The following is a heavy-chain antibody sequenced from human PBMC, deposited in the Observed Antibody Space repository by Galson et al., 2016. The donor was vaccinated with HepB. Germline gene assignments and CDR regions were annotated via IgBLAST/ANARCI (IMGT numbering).Heavy chain of an antibody. D-gene: IGHD2-15*01. CDR2: ISWNSGSI. J-gene: IGHJ6*03. Sequence: SLRLSCAASGFTFDDYAMHWVRQAPGKGLEWVSGISWNSGSIDYAASVKGRFTISRDNAKDCLYLQMSSLRAEDTALYYCAKDHGGYMDVWGKGTTVTVSS. CDR1: GFTFDDYA. V-gene: IGHV3-9*01. CDR3: AKDHGGYMDV.